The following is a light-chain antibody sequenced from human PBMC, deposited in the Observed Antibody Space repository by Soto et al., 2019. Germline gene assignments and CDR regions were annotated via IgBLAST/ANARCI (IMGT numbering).Light chain of an antibody. CDR1: QSVRTN. J-gene: IGKJ1*01. CDR3: QQYDVWPWT. V-gene: IGKV3-15*01. Sequence: EIVMTQSPANLSVSPGERATLSCRASQSVRTNLAWYQQSPGQAPRLLIYGASTRATGIPARLSGGGSETEFTLTISSLQFEAFAVYYCQQYDVWPWTFGQGTKVEIK. CDR2: GAS.